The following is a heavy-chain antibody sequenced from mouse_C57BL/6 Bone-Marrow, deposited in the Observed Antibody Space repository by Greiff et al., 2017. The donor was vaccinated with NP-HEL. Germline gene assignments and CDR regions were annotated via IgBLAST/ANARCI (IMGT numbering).Heavy chain of an antibody. CDR1: GYTFTSYW. V-gene: IGHV1-72*01. CDR2: IDPNSGGT. Sequence: QVHVKQPGAELVKPGASVKLSCKASGYTFTSYWMHWVKQRPGRGLEWIGRIDPNSGGTKYNEKFKSKATLTVDKPSSTAYMQLSSLTSEDSAVYYCARRYGSSSAWFAYWGQGTLVTVAA. CDR3: ARRYGSSSAWFAY. D-gene: IGHD1-1*01. J-gene: IGHJ3*01.